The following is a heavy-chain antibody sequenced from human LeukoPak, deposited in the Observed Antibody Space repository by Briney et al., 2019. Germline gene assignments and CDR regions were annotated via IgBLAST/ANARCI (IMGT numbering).Heavy chain of an antibody. J-gene: IGHJ4*02. Sequence: GGSLRLSCAASGFTFSSYAMTWARQAPVKGLEWVSAISGDGTRTYYADSVKCRFTISRDNSKNTLYLEMSSLRVEDTAIYYCAKWPEGAMDYFDYWGQGTLVTVSS. D-gene: IGHD3-16*01. V-gene: IGHV3-23*01. CDR3: AKWPEGAMDYFDY. CDR1: GFTFSSYA. CDR2: ISGDGTRT.